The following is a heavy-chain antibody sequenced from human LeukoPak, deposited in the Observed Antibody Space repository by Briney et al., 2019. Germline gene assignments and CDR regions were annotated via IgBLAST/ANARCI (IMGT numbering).Heavy chain of an antibody. CDR1: GFTFINAW. Sequence: GGSLRLSCAASGFTFINAWMTWVRQAPGKGLEWVANIKQGGSEKYYVDSVRGRFTISRDNAKNSLYLQMNSLRAEDTAVYYCAREGDAFDIWGQGTMVTVSS. CDR3: AREGDAFDI. CDR2: IKQGGSEK. J-gene: IGHJ3*02. V-gene: IGHV3-7*03.